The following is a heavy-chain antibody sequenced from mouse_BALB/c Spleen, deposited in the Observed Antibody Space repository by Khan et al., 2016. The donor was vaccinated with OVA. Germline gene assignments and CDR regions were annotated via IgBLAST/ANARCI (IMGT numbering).Heavy chain of an antibody. D-gene: IGHD2-14*01. CDR1: GFNIKDTY. CDR3: ARKDYRYDDYFDY. J-gene: IGHJ2*01. CDR2: IDPANGNT. V-gene: IGHV14-3*02. Sequence: VQLKQSGAELVKPGASVKLSCTASGFNIKDTYMHWVKQRPEQGLEWIGRIDPANGNTKYDPKFQGKATITADTSSNTAHLQHSSPTSEDTAVYYCARKDYRYDDYFDYWGQGTTLTVSS.